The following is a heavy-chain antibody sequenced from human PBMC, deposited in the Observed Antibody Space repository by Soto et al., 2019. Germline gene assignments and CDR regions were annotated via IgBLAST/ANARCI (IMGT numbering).Heavy chain of an antibody. CDR1: GGSFTSNNW. D-gene: IGHD1-7*01. Sequence: SETLSLTCAVSGGSFTSNNWWTWVRQPPGQGLEWIGEIYRTGSTNYNPSLKSRVTMSLDKSENQFSLKVTSLTAADTAVYYCASRDPGTSVDYWGQGTWVTVSS. V-gene: IGHV4-4*02. J-gene: IGHJ4*02. CDR3: ASRDPGTSVDY. CDR2: IYRTGST.